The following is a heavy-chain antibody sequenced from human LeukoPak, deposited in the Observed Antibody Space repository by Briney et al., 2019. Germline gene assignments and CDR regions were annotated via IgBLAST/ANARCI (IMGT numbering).Heavy chain of an antibody. J-gene: IGHJ4*02. CDR3: AKDGNYYGSGSLDH. CDR2: VSGSGGST. CDR1: GFTFSSYA. Sequence: GGSLRLSCAASGFTFSSYAMSWVRQAPGRGLEWVSGVSGSGGSTYYADSVKGRFTTSRDNSKNTLSLQMNSLRAEDTALYYCAKDGNYYGSGSLDHWGQGTLVTVSS. D-gene: IGHD3-10*01. V-gene: IGHV3-23*01.